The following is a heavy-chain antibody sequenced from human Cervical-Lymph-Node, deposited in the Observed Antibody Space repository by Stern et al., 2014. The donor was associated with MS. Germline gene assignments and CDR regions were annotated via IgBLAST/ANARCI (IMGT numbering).Heavy chain of an antibody. Sequence: VQLEESGPVVKKPGESLKISCEASGYSFTNYWIGWVRQMPGKGLEWMGIIYPRDSDIRYSPSFQGQVSISVDKSISTAYLQWTSLRASDTAMYYCARVGAASEGELDYWGQGTLITVSS. J-gene: IGHJ4*02. CDR3: ARVGAASEGELDY. V-gene: IGHV5-51*03. CDR2: IYPRDSDI. CDR1: GYSFTNYW. D-gene: IGHD3-16*01.